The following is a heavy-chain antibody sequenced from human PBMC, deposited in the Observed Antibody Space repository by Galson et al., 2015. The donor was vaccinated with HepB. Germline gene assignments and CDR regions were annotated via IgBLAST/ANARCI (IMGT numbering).Heavy chain of an antibody. Sequence: SLRLSCAASGFTFSGSAVHWVRQASGKGLEWVGRIRSKDKSFATEFAASVAGRFSISRDDAMNTAYLHMNSLKTDDTAVYYCTRVRNDFWSGDQNLTVDFWGQGTQVTVTP. CDR1: GFTFSGSA. J-gene: IGHJ4*02. CDR2: IRSKDKSFAT. D-gene: IGHD3-3*01. V-gene: IGHV3-73*01. CDR3: TRVRNDFWSGDQNLTVDF.